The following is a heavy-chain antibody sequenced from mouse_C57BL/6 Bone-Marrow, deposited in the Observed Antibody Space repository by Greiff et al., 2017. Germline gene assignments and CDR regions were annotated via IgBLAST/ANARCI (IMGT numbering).Heavy chain of an antibody. CDR1: GFTFSSYA. CDR3: ERGENFDY. CDR2: ISDGGSYT. V-gene: IGHV5-4*01. J-gene: IGHJ2*01. Sequence: EVPLVESGGGLVKPGGSLKLSCAASGFTFSSYAMSWFRQTPEKRLEWVATISDGGSYTYYPDNVKGRFTISRDNAKNNLYLQMSHLKSEDTAMYYCERGENFDYWGQGTTLAVSS.